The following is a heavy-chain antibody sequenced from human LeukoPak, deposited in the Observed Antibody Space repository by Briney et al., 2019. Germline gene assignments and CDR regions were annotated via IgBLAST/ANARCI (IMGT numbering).Heavy chain of an antibody. D-gene: IGHD3-10*01. CDR3: ARHSPYYYGSGSYYRRGTGLGFDY. CDR1: GGSISSYY. J-gene: IGHJ4*02. CDR2: IYYSGST. V-gene: IGHV4-59*08. Sequence: NASETLSLTCTVSGGSISSYYWSWIRQPPGKGLEWIGYIYYSGSTNYNPSLKSRVTISVDTSKNQFSLKLSSVTAADTAVYYCARHSPYYYGSGSYYRRGTGLGFDYWGQGTLVTVSS.